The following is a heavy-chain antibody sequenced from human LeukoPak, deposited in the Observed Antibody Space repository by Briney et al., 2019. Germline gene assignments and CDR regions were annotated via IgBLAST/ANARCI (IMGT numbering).Heavy chain of an antibody. V-gene: IGHV4-38-2*01. Sequence: SETLSLTCAVSGYSISSGYYWGWIRQPPGKGLEWIGSIYHSGSTYYNPSLKSRVTISVDTSKNQFSLKLSSVTAADTAVYYCARSEFGDLFDPWGQGTLVTVSS. CDR2: IYHSGST. D-gene: IGHD3-16*01. J-gene: IGHJ5*02. CDR3: ARSEFGDLFDP. CDR1: GYSISSGYY.